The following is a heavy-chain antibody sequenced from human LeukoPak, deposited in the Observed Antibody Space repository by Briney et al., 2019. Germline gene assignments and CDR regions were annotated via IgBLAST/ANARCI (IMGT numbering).Heavy chain of an antibody. J-gene: IGHJ4*02. Sequence: GGSLRLSCAASGFTFSSYAMSWVRQTPGKGLEWVSAISGSGGSTYYADSVKGWFTISRDNSKNTLYLQMNSLRAEDTAVYYCAKWRPKYCSGGSCYTVGDYWGQGTLVTVSS. D-gene: IGHD2-15*01. CDR3: AKWRPKYCSGGSCYTVGDY. V-gene: IGHV3-23*01. CDR1: GFTFSSYA. CDR2: ISGSGGST.